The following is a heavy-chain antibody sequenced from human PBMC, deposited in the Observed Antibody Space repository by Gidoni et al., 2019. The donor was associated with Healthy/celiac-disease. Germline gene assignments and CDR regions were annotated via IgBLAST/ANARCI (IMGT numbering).Heavy chain of an antibody. D-gene: IGHD1-1*01. J-gene: IGHJ6*03. CDR3: ARTNWNSHYYYYYMDV. CDR2: INHSGST. Sequence: QVQLQQWGAGLLKPSETLSLTSAVYGGSFSGYYWSWIRQPPGKGLEWIGEINHSGSTNYNPSLKRRVTISVDTSKNQFSLKLSSVTAADTAVYYCARTNWNSHYYYYYMDVWGKGTTVTVSS. V-gene: IGHV4-34*01. CDR1: GGSFSGYY.